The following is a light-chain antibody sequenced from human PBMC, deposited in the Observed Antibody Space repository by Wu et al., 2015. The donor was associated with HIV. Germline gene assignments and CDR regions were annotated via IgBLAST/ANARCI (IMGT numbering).Light chain of an antibody. CDR3: QHYLNSRWT. CDR1: QGISSW. Sequence: DIQMTQSPSSVSASVGDRVTITCRASQGISSWLAWYQQKPGKAPKLLIYAASSLQSGVPSRFSGSGSGTDFTLTISRLEPEDFAVYYCQHYLNSRWTFGQGTKVQIK. J-gene: IGKJ1*01. CDR2: AAS. V-gene: IGKV1-12*01.